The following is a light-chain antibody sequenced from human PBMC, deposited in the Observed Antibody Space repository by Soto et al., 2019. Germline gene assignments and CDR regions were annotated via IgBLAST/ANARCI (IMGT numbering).Light chain of an antibody. J-gene: IGKJ1*01. CDR2: KAS. CDR1: QSLSYC. CDR3: QQYYDYHWT. V-gene: IGKV1-5*03. Sequence: DIQMTQSPSTLSASVGDRVTITCRASQSLSYCLAWYQQKPGKAPKLLIYKASSLESGVPSRFSGSGSGTEYTLTTSSLQPADFSTYYCQQYYDYHWTFGQETMVEIK.